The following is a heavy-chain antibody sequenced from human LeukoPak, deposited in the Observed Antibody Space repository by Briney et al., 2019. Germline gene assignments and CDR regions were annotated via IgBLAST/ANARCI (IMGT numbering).Heavy chain of an antibody. J-gene: IGHJ4*02. CDR3: AKDMYYDSSGPVFDY. CDR1: GFSFSSYW. V-gene: IGHV3-7*03. D-gene: IGHD3-22*01. Sequence: GGSLRLSCAASGFSFSSYWMTWVRQAPGKGLEWVANMNEDGSEKYYVDSVTGRFTISRDNAKNSLYLQMNSLRAEDTAVYYCAKDMYYDSSGPVFDYWGQGTLVTVSS. CDR2: MNEDGSEK.